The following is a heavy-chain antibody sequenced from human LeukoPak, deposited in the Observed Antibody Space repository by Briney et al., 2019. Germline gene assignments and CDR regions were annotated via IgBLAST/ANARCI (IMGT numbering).Heavy chain of an antibody. CDR3: VKDVQLSSNAYYNYFDY. Sequence: SLRLSCAVSGFIFDDYAMHWVRQTPGKGLEWVSGINWNSGGIAYADSVKGRYTISRDNAKNSLYLQMNSLRIEDTALYYCVKDVQLSSNAYYNYFDYWGQGTLVTVSS. J-gene: IGHJ4*02. D-gene: IGHD3-22*01. V-gene: IGHV3-9*01. CDR1: GFIFDDYA. CDR2: INWNSGGI.